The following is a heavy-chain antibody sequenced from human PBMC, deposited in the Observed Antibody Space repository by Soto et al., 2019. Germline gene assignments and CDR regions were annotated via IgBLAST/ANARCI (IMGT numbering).Heavy chain of an antibody. CDR3: SRVRRRPIVVVPATVV. CDR2: IYYSGST. CDR1: GGCVSSGSYY. Sequence: SETLSLTWTVSGGCVSSGSYYWSWFRQHPGQGLEWIEYIYYSGSTNYNCSLRSRVTISLDASKNQFSLKLSSVTAATKAVYYCSRVRRRPIVVVPATVVWGHGTLVTVSS. J-gene: IGHJ1*01. V-gene: IGHV4-61*01. D-gene: IGHD2-2*01.